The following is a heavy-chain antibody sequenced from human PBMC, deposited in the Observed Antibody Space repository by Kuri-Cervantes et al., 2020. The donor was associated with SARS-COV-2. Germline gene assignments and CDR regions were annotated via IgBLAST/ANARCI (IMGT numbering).Heavy chain of an antibody. CDR1: GGSISSYY. CDR3: ARISRTYAFDI. V-gene: IGHV4-59*12. Sequence: GSLRLSCTVSGGSISSYYWSWIRQPPGKGLEWIGYIYYSGSTNYNPSLKSRVTISVDTSKNQFSLKLSSVTAAGTAVYYCARISRTYAFDIWGQGTMVTVSS. J-gene: IGHJ3*02. CDR2: IYYSGST. D-gene: IGHD1-14*01.